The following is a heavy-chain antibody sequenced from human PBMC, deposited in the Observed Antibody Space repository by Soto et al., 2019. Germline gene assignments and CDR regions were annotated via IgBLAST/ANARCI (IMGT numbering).Heavy chain of an antibody. CDR2: IYYSGST. CDR1: GGSISSYY. J-gene: IGHJ6*02. Sequence: PSETLSLPCTVAGGSISSYYRNWIRPPPGKGLERIGYIYYSGSTNYNPSRKSRLTISVDTSKNQFSLKLSSHTAAHPAVYSCGRDLWGVRASPNGREVWGQGTTVTVAS. CDR3: GRDLWGVRASPNGREV. V-gene: IGHV4-59*01. D-gene: IGHD3-10*01.